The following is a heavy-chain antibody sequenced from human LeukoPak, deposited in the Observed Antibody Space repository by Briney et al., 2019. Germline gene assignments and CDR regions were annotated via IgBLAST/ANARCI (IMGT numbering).Heavy chain of an antibody. CDR2: INVDGGST. J-gene: IGHJ4*02. V-gene: IGHV3-74*01. CDR3: ARDGGSFSPQDY. D-gene: IGHD2-15*01. CDR1: GFTFSSYW. Sequence: GGSLRLSCAASGFTFSSYWMSWVRQAPGKGLEWVSCINVDGGSTTYADSVKGRFTISRDNAKNTLSLQMNSLRDEDTAVYYCARDGGSFSPQDYWGQGTLVTVSS.